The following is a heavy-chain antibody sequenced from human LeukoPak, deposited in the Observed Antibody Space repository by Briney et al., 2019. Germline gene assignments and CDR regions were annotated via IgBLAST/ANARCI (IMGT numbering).Heavy chain of an antibody. J-gene: IGHJ5*02. CDR1: GFNLEDFA. Sequence: SGGSLRLSCVGSGFNLEDFAMSWVRQAPGKGLEWVSAISGSGGSTYYADPVKGRFTISRDNSKNTLYLQMNSLRAEDMAVYYCAKELLGYSYGYGVYNWFDPWGQGTLVTVSS. D-gene: IGHD5-18*01. CDR3: AKELLGYSYGYGVYNWFDP. CDR2: ISGSGGST. V-gene: IGHV3-23*01.